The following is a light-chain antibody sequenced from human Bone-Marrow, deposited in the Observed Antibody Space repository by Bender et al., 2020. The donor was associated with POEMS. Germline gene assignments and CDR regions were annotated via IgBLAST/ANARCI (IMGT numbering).Light chain of an antibody. CDR2: INN. J-gene: IGLJ2*01. CDR1: SSNIGTNP. Sequence: QSVLTQPPSASGTPGQRVTISCSGSSSNIGTNPVNWYQQLPGTAPKLLIYINNQRPSGVPDRFSGSKSDNTASLTISGLHAEDEADYYCSSYTSSTTFVFGGGTKLTVL. V-gene: IGLV1-44*01. CDR3: SSYTSSTTFV.